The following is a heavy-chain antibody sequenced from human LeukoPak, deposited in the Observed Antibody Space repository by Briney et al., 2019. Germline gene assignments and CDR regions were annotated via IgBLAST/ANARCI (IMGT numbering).Heavy chain of an antibody. CDR2: INPSGGST. J-gene: IGHJ4*02. CDR3: ARKPFELGGLDY. CDR1: GYTFTSYY. V-gene: IGHV1-46*01. Sequence: ASVKVSCKASGYTFTSYYIHWVRQAPGQGLEWMGIINPSGGSTSYAQKFQARVTMTRDTSTRTVYMELSSLRSEDTAVYYCARKPFELGGLDYWGQGTLVTVSS. D-gene: IGHD3-16*01.